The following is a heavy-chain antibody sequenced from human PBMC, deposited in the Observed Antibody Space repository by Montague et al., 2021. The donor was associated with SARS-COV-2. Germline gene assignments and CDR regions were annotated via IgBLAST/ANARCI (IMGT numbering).Heavy chain of an antibody. D-gene: IGHD1-26*01. Sequence: SETLSLTCTVYGGSISSSSYYWAWLRQPKGKGLEWVGSIYHSGSTFSNPSLKSRVSMYVDTYKNQFSLKLSPVTAADTTMYYCARVKWELSVGNVFDIWGQGTMVTVSS. V-gene: IGHV4-39*01. CDR3: ARVKWELSVGNVFDI. J-gene: IGHJ3*02. CDR1: GGSISSSSYY. CDR2: IYHSGST.